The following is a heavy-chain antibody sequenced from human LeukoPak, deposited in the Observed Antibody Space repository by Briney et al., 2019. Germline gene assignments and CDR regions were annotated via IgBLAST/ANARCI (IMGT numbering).Heavy chain of an antibody. Sequence: PGGSLRLSCAASGFTFSSYAMSSVRQAPGKGLEWVSAISGSGGSTYYADSVKGRFTISRDNSKKTLYLQMNSLRAEDTVVYYCAKGLAAAMVRLFVDYWGQGTLVTVSS. D-gene: IGHD5-18*01. CDR1: GFTFSSYA. J-gene: IGHJ4*02. CDR2: ISGSGGST. CDR3: AKGLAAAMVRLFVDY. V-gene: IGHV3-23*01.